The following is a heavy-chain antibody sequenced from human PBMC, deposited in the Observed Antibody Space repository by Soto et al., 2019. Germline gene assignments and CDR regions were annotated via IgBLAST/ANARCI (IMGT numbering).Heavy chain of an antibody. CDR1: GFTFRSYD. CDR2: ISRDGNNK. J-gene: IGHJ4*02. V-gene: IGHV3-30*18. CDR3: AKDAYTPIRTTAHDAGGLDH. Sequence: QVQLVESGGGVVQPGKSLRLSCATSGFTFRSYDKHWVRQAPGKGLEWLAVISRDGNNKDYGDSVKGRLTISRDNSKNTLFLQMNSLRDEDSAVYYCAKDAYTPIRTTAHDAGGLDHWGRGTLVTVSS. D-gene: IGHD4-4*01.